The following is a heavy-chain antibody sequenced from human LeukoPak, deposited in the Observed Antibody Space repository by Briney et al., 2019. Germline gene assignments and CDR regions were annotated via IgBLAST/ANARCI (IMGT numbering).Heavy chain of an antibody. CDR2: IYHSGST. CDR1: GGSISSGGYY. D-gene: IGHD2-8*01. Sequence: SGTLSLTCTVSGGSISSGGYYWSWIRQPPGKGLEWIGYIYHSGSTYYNPSLKSRVTISVDRSKNQFSLKLSSVTAADTAVYYCARVPATYCTNGVCYISRWGQGTLVTVSS. J-gene: IGHJ4*02. V-gene: IGHV4-30-2*01. CDR3: ARVPATYCTNGVCYISR.